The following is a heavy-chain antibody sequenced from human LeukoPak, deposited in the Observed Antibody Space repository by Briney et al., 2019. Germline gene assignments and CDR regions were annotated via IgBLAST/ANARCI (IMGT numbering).Heavy chain of an antibody. CDR2: INHRGST. D-gene: IGHD3-22*01. V-gene: IGHV4-39*07. CDR3: ARGRNYDSSGSHGPHYYYYGMDV. J-gene: IGHJ6*02. CDR1: GGSISSSSYY. Sequence: PSETLSLTCTVSGGSISSSSYYWGWIRQPPGKGLEWIGEINHRGSTKYNPSLKSRVTISVDTSKNQFSLKLSSVTAADTAVYYCARGRNYDSSGSHGPHYYYYGMDVWGQGTTVTVSS.